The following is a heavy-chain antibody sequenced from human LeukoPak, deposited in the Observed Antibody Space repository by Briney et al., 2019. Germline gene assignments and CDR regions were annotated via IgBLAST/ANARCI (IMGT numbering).Heavy chain of an antibody. V-gene: IGHV1-69*13. CDR1: GGTFSSYA. J-gene: IGHJ3*02. CDR2: IIPIFGTA. D-gene: IGHD2-15*01. Sequence: SVKVSCKASGGTFSSYAISWVRQAPGQGLEWMGGIIPIFGTANYAQKFQGRVTITADESTSTAYMELSSLRSEDTAVYYCAREEGRCCSGGSCYSTNDDAFDIWGQGTMVTVSS. CDR3: AREEGRCCSGGSCYSTNDDAFDI.